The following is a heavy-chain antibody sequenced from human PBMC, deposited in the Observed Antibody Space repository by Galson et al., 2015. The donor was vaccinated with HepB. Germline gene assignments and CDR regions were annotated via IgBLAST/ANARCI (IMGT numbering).Heavy chain of an antibody. V-gene: IGHV3-30-3*01. D-gene: IGHD3-9*01. Sequence: SLRLSCAASGFSFSSHVMHWVRQAPGKGLEWVAVISYDGDNKYYADSVKGRFTISRDNFKNTLNLQMNSLRAEDTAVYYCARGARLTGNHFYYYGMDVWGQGTTVAVSS. CDR2: ISYDGDNK. CDR3: ARGARLTGNHFYYYGMDV. J-gene: IGHJ6*02. CDR1: GFSFSSHV.